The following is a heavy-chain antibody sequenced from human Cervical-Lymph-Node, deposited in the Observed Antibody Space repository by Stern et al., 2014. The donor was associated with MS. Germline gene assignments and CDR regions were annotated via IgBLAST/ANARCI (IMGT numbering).Heavy chain of an antibody. CDR1: GGTFSSYA. CDR2: IIPIFGTA. CDR3: ARDHGSGSYYSYYFDY. J-gene: IGHJ4*02. D-gene: IGHD3-10*01. V-gene: IGHV1-69*01. Sequence: QMQLVQSGAEVKQPGSSVKVSCKASGGTFSSYAISWVRQALGQGLEWMGGIIPIFGTANYAQKFQGRVTITADESTSTAYMELSSLRSEDTAVYYCARDHGSGSYYSYYFDYWGQGTLVTVS.